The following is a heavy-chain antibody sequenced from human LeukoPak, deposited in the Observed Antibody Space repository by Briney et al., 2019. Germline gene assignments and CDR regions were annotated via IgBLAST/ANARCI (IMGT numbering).Heavy chain of an antibody. CDR1: GYSISSGYY. J-gene: IGHJ4*02. CDR2: IYHSGST. Sequence: SETLSLTCTVSGYSISSGYYWGWIRQPPGKGLEWIGSIYHSGSTYYNPSLKSRVTISVDTSKNQFSLKLSSVTAADTAVYYCARKKGDTAMVKRPYFDYWGQGTLVTVSS. CDR3: ARKKGDTAMVKRPYFDY. D-gene: IGHD5-18*01. V-gene: IGHV4-38-2*02.